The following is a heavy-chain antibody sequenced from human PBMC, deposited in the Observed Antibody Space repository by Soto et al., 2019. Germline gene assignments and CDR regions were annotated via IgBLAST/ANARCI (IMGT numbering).Heavy chain of an antibody. CDR2: IWYDGSDK. V-gene: IGHV3-33*01. Sequence: GGSLILSCAASGFTFSSYGMHWVRQAPGKGLEWVSVIWYDGSDKYYADSVKGRFTISRDNSKNTLYLQMNGLRAEDTAVYYCATDQGIYWGQGTLVTVS. D-gene: IGHD6-13*01. CDR1: GFTFSSYG. J-gene: IGHJ4*02. CDR3: ATDQGIY.